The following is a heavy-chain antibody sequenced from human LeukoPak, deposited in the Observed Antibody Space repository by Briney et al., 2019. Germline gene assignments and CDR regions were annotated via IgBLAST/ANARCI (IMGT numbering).Heavy chain of an antibody. V-gene: IGHV1-46*01. D-gene: IGHD6-19*01. Sequence: ASVKVSCKASGYTFTSYYMHWVRQAPGQGLEWMGIINPSGGSTSYAQKFQGRVTMTRDMSTSTVYMELSSLRSEDTAVYYCAREDSSGWYDPWGQGTLVTVSS. CDR3: AREDSSGWYDP. CDR2: INPSGGST. J-gene: IGHJ5*02. CDR1: GYTFTSYY.